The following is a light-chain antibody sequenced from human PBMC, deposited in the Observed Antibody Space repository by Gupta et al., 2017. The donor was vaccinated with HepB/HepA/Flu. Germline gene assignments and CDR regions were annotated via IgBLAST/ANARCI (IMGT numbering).Light chain of an antibody. Sequence: QTVVTQDPSFSVSPGGQVTLTCGLTSGTVSSSNYPSWYQQTPGQTPRTLIYTTSSRSSGVPDRFSGSILGNKASLTITGAQADDEADYYCVLYMDSGISVFGGGTKLTVL. J-gene: IGLJ2*01. CDR2: TTS. V-gene: IGLV8-61*01. CDR3: VLYMDSGISV. CDR1: SGTVSSSNY.